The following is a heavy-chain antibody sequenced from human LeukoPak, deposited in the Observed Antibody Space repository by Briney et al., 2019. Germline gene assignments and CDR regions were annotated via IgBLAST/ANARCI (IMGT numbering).Heavy chain of an antibody. V-gene: IGHV3-74*01. CDR2: VNPDGSST. CDR3: AKGGSGNSYSQVQH. J-gene: IGHJ1*01. Sequence: GESLRLSCAGSGFTFSSYWMHWVRQAPGKGLMWVSRVNPDGSSTNYADSVKGRFTISRDNAKNTLYLQMNSLRVEDTAVYYCAKGGSGNSYSQVQHWGQGALLTVSS. D-gene: IGHD2-15*01. CDR1: GFTFSSYW.